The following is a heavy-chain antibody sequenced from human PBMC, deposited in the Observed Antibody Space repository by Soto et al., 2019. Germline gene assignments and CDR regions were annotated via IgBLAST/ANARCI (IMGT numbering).Heavy chain of an antibody. CDR3: AREAYCGGDCYGPFDY. D-gene: IGHD2-21*02. J-gene: IGHJ4*02. CDR2: IVVGSGNT. CDR1: GFTFTSSA. Sequence: SVKVSCKASGFTFTSSAVQWVRQARGQRLEWIGWIVVGSGNTNYAQKFQERVTMTRDTSTSTVYMELSSLRSEDTAVYYCAREAYCGGDCYGPFDYWGQGTLVTVSS. V-gene: IGHV1-58*01.